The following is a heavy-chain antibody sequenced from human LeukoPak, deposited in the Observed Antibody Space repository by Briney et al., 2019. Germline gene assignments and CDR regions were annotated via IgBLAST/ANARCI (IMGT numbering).Heavy chain of an antibody. CDR2: IYYSGST. J-gene: IGHJ1*01. CDR3: ASHSATWYFQH. V-gene: IGHV4-59*01. Sequence: SETLSLTCTVSGGSLSSYYWSWIRRPPGEGMDWIGYIYYSGSTSYKPSRKSRVTMSLNASKNQFSLKLSSVTAADTAIYYCASHSATWYFQHGGQGTPVTVSS. D-gene: IGHD6-13*01. CDR1: GGSLSSYY.